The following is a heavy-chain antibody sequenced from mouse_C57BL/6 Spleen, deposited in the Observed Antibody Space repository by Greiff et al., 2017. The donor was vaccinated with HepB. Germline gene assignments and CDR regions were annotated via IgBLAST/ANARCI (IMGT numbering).Heavy chain of an antibody. V-gene: IGHV1-64*01. CDR2: IHPNSGST. J-gene: IGHJ3*01. CDR3: ARPYYDYDGLWFAY. D-gene: IGHD2-4*01. CDR1: GYTFTSYW. Sequence: QVQLQHPGAELVKPGASVKLSCKASGYTFTSYWMHWVKQRPGQGLEWIGMIHPNSGSTNYNEKFKSKATLTVDKSSSTAYMQLSSLTSEDSAVYYCARPYYDYDGLWFAYWGQGTLVTVSA.